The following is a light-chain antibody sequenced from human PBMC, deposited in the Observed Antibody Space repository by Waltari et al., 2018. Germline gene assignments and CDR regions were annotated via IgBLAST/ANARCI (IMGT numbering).Light chain of an antibody. CDR1: QNIGTS. CDR2: GAS. V-gene: IGKV3-15*01. J-gene: IGKJ2*01. Sequence: EIEMTQSPASLSVSPGETAILTCRASQNIGTSLSWFQLGPGRAPRPLIYGASTRATGSPARFRASGSGTEFSLTISSLQSDDFAVYYCLQYNNWPYTFGQGTRLEIK. CDR3: LQYNNWPYT.